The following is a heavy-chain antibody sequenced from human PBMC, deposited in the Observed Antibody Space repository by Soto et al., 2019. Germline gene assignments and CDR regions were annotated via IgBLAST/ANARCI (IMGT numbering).Heavy chain of an antibody. D-gene: IGHD3-3*01. CDR3: ARLYYDFWSGYLPLGMDV. CDR2: INPSGGST. Sequence: ASVKVSCKASGYTFTSYYMHWVRQAPGQGLEWMGIINPSGGSTSYAQRFQGRVTMTRDTSTSTVYMELSSLRSEDTAVYYCARLYYDFWSGYLPLGMDVWGKGTTVTVSS. V-gene: IGHV1-46*01. CDR1: GYTFTSYY. J-gene: IGHJ6*04.